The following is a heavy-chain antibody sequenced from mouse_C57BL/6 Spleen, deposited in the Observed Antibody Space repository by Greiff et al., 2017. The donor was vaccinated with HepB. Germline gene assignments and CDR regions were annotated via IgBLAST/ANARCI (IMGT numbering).Heavy chain of an antibody. Sequence: VQLQQSGAELVRPGSSVKLSCKASGYTFTSYWMDWVKQRPGQGLEWIGNIYPSDSETHYNQKFKDKATLTVDKSSSTAYMQLSSLTSVDSAVYYVARSRYYGNSWFAYWGQGTLVTVSA. CDR1: GYTFTSYW. CDR3: ARSRYYGNSWFAY. J-gene: IGHJ3*01. CDR2: IYPSDSET. D-gene: IGHD2-1*01. V-gene: IGHV1-61*01.